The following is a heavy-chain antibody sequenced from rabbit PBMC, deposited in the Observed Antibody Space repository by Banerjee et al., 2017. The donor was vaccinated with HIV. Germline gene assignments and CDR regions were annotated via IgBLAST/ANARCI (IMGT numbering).Heavy chain of an antibody. J-gene: IGHJ4*01. V-gene: IGHV1S45*01. CDR2: IYGGSSGST. CDR1: GFDFSTYYM. CDR3: ARDDYDNYGDYIPNYFNL. D-gene: IGHD2-1*01. Sequence: QEQLVQSWGGLVQPGGSLKLSCKASGFDFSTYYMIWVRQAPGKGLEWIACIYGGSSGSTYYASWAKGRFTISQTSSTTVTLQMTSLTAADTATYFCARDDYDNYGDYIPNYFNLWGPGTLVTVS.